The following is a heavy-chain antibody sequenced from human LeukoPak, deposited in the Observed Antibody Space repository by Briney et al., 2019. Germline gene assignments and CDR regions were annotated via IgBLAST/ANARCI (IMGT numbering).Heavy chain of an antibody. D-gene: IGHD4-17*01. CDR2: IKQDGSEK. CDR1: GFTFSNYW. CDR3: ARAQDYGDYPAFDY. Sequence: GGSLRLSCAASGFTFSNYWMTWVRQAPGKGLEWVANIKQDGSEKYYVDSLRGRFTISRDNAKNSLYLQMNSLRAEDTAVYYCARAQDYGDYPAFDYWGQGTLVTVSS. J-gene: IGHJ4*02. V-gene: IGHV3-7*01.